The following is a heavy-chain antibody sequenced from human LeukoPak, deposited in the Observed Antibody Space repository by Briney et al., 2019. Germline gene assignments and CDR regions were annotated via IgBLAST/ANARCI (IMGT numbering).Heavy chain of an antibody. CDR2: ISSSSSYI. CDR1: GFTFSSYS. J-gene: IGHJ4*02. CDR3: ARDLPGVVVVPGDY. V-gene: IGHV3-21*01. D-gene: IGHD2-2*01. Sequence: GGSLRLSCAASGFTFSSYSMNWVRQAPGKGLEWVSSISSSSSYIYYADSVKGRFTISRDNAKNSLYLQMNSQRAEDTAVYYCARDLPGVVVVPGDYWGQGTLVTVSS.